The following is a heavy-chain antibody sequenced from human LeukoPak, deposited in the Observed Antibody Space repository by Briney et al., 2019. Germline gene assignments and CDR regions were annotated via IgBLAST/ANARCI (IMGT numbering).Heavy chain of an antibody. CDR1: GFTFSTYT. CDR3: AIDPNWGTHS. Sequence: RGSLRLSCAASGFTFSTYTMYWVRHPPGKGLEWVSIIGSSGGGIHYADSVKGRFTISRDNSKNALYLQMNSLRVEDTAVYYCAIDPNWGTHSWGQGVLVTVSS. J-gene: IGHJ4*02. V-gene: IGHV3-23*01. CDR2: IGSSGGGI. D-gene: IGHD7-27*01.